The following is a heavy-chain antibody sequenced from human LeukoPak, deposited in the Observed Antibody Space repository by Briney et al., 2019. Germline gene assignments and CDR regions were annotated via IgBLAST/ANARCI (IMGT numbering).Heavy chain of an antibody. CDR3: ARLPTGFPNWFDP. CDR2: IYYSGTT. J-gene: IGHJ5*02. D-gene: IGHD2-8*02. V-gene: IGHV4-39*01. Sequence: SETLSLTCTVSGGSIISSSYNWGWIRQPPGKGLEWIGAIYYSGTTYYNPSLQSRVTISVDTSKNEFSLKVNSVTAADTAVYYCARLPTGFPNWFDPWGQGTRVTVSS. CDR1: GGSIISSSYN.